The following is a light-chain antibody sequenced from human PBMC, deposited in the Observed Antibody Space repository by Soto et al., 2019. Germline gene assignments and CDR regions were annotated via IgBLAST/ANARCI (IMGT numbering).Light chain of an antibody. CDR3: QQCGGSPLFS. Sequence: DIQMTQSPSSLSASVGDRVTITCRASQSISSYLNWYQQKPGKAPKLLIYAASSLQSGVPSRFSGSGSGTDFTLTISRLQPEDSAVYYCQQCGGSPLFSFGPGTRVDI. J-gene: IGKJ3*01. V-gene: IGKV1-39*01. CDR2: AAS. CDR1: QSISSY.